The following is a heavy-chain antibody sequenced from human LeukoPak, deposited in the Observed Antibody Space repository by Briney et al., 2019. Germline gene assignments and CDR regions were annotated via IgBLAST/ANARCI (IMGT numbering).Heavy chain of an antibody. CDR1: GYTFTGYY. J-gene: IGHJ4*02. Sequence: GASVKVSCKASGYTFTGYYMHWVRQAPGQGLEWMGWINPNSGGTNYAQKFQGRVTMTRDTSISTAYMELSSLRSEDTAVYYCARGAYCGGDCHAYFDYWGQGTLVTVSS. CDR3: ARGAYCGGDCHAYFDY. V-gene: IGHV1-2*02. D-gene: IGHD2-21*02. CDR2: INPNSGGT.